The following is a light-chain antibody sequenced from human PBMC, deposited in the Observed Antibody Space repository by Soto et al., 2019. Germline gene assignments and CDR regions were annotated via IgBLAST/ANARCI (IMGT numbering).Light chain of an antibody. CDR1: STDVGEYIY. Sequence: QSVLTQPPSASGSPGQSVTIPCAGTSTDVGEYIYVSWYQQHPGKVPKLIIFEVNKRPSGVPDRFSGSKSGDTASLTVSGLQAEDEADYYCSSYTTSSTLFGGGTKLTVL. CDR2: EVN. V-gene: IGLV2-8*01. J-gene: IGLJ2*01. CDR3: SSYTTSSTL.